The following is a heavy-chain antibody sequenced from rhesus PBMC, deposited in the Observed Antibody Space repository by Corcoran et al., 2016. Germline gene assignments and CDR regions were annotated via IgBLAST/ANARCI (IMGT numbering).Heavy chain of an antibody. CDR3: ARLGM. J-gene: IGHJ4*01. D-gene: IGHD1-44*01. V-gene: IGHV4-160*01. Sequence: QVQLQETGPGLVKPLATVSPTCAGSGGSISSTYWSRIRQPPGKGLEWIGYIYGSSWTTYSNPSLKSRVTISTDPSKTQFSLTLSSVTAADTAVYYCARLGMWGQGVLVTVSS. CDR2: IYGSSWTT. CDR1: GGSISSTY.